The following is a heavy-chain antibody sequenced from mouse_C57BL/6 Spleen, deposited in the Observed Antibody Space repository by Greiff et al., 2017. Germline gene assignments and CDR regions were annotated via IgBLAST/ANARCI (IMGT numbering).Heavy chain of an antibody. CDR3: ARDYDYDEDYFDD. V-gene: IGHV1-81*01. CDR2: IYTRSGNT. D-gene: IGHD2-4*01. Sequence: QVKLQQYGAELARPGASVKLSCKASGYTITSYGISWVKQRTGQGLEWIGEIYTRSGNTYSNEKFKGKATLTADKSSSTAYMELRSLTSEDSAVYFCARDYDYDEDYFDDGGQGTTLTVSS. J-gene: IGHJ2*01. CDR1: GYTITSYG.